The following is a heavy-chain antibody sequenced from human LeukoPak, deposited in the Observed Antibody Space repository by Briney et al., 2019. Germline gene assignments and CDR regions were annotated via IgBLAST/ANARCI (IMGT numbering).Heavy chain of an antibody. D-gene: IGHD1-26*01. CDR2: XSSSSSYI. Sequence: SGFTFSSXXXXXVRQXPGKXXXXXAXXSSSSSYIYYADSVKGRFTISRDNAKNSLYLQMNSLRAEDTAVYYCARDYSPPHWSENSGYFDSWGQGTLVTVSS. V-gene: IGHV3-21*01. J-gene: IGHJ4*02. CDR3: ARDYSPPHWSENSGYFDS. CDR1: GFTFSSXX.